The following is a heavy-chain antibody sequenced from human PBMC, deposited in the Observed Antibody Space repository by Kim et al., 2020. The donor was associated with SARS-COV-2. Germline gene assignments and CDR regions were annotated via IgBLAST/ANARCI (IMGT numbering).Heavy chain of an antibody. CDR2: IYSGGST. CDR1: GFTVSSNY. D-gene: IGHD2-15*01. CDR3: ARGGYCSGGSCFAFDI. Sequence: GGSLRLSCAASGFTVSSNYMSWVRQAPGKGLEWVSVIYSGGSTYYADSVKGRFTISRDNSKNTLYLQMNSLRAEDTAVYYCARGGYCSGGSCFAFDIWGQGTMVTVSS. V-gene: IGHV3-66*01. J-gene: IGHJ3*02.